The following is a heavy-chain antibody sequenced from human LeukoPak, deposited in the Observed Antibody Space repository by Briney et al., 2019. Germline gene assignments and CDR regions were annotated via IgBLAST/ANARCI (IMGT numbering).Heavy chain of an antibody. CDR1: GYTFTGYY. D-gene: IGHD2-21*01. CDR3: ASSSSVTIPGYYFDY. J-gene: IGHJ4*02. CDR2: INPNSGGT. V-gene: IGHV1-2*02. Sequence: ASVKVSCKASGYTFTGYYMHWVRQAPGQGLEWMGWINPNSGGTNYAQKFQGRVTMTRDTSISTAYMELSRLRSDDTAVYYCASSSSVTIPGYYFDYWGQGTPVTVSS.